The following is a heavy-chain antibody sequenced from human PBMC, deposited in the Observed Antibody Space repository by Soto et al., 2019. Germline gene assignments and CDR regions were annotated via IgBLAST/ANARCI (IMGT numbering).Heavy chain of an antibody. CDR2: IYYSGST. CDR3: ARRTRIAAAGTYYYYYGMDV. CDR1: GVSISSYY. V-gene: IGHV4-59*08. J-gene: IGHJ6*02. D-gene: IGHD6-13*01. Sequence: SETLSLTCTVSGVSISSYYWSWIRQPPGKGLEWIGYIYYSGSTNYNPSLKSRVTISVDTSKNQFSLKLSSVTAADTAVYYCARRTRIAAAGTYYYYYGMDVWGQGTTVT.